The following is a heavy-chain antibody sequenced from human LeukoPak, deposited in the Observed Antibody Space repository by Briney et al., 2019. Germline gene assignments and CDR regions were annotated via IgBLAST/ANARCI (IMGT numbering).Heavy chain of an antibody. Sequence: GGSLRLSCAASGFTFDDYAMHWVRQAPGKGLEWVSGISWNSGSIGYADSVKGRFTISRDNAKNSLYLQMNSLRAEVMALYYCAKEGRDVYFDYWGQGTLVTVSS. V-gene: IGHV3-9*03. J-gene: IGHJ4*02. CDR2: ISWNSGSI. CDR3: AKEGRDVYFDY. CDR1: GFTFDDYA.